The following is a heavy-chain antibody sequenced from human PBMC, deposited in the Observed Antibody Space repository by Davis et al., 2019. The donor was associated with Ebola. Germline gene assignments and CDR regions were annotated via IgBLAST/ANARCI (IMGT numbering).Heavy chain of an antibody. CDR2: IAYTGNT. V-gene: IGHV4-59*11. J-gene: IGHJ3*01. Sequence: PSETLSLTCSVSDGSISGHYWNWFRQPPGKGLEWIGYIAYTGNTVYNPSLKSRVTISGDTSKRQFSLRLSSVTAADTAVYYCARGGLVPAALYLWGQGTMVTVSS. CDR3: ARGGLVPAALYL. CDR1: DGSISGHY. D-gene: IGHD2-2*01.